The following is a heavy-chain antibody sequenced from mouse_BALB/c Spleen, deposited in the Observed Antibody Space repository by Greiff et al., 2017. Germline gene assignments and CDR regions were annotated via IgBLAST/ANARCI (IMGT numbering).Heavy chain of an antibody. CDR3: AAPLSGTSYYYAMDY. CDR2: IWGGGST. J-gene: IGHJ4*01. CDR1: GFSLSRYS. V-gene: IGHV2-6-4*01. D-gene: IGHD4-1*01. Sequence: VQGVESGPGLVAPSQSLSITCTVSGFSLSRYSVHWVRQPPGKGLEWLGMIWGGGSTDYNSALKSRLSISKDNSKSQVFLKINSLQTDDTAMYYCAAPLSGTSYYYAMDYWGQGTSVTVSS.